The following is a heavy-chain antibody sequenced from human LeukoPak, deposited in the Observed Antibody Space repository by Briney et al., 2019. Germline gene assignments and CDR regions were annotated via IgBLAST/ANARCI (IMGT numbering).Heavy chain of an antibody. J-gene: IGHJ4*02. CDR2: IYWDDDT. V-gene: IGHV2-5*02. Sequence: VSRPTLVNPTQTLTLTCSFSGFSLSVSGVGVGWIRQPQGKAREWHAVIYWDDDTRYSTYLKNRINITKDTSKTQVVLTMTKIDPVDTATYYCAHSDRYCSGGSCYPGSYFDYWGQGTLVTVP. CDR3: AHSDRYCSGGSCYPGSYFDY. CDR1: GFSLSVSGVG. D-gene: IGHD2-15*01.